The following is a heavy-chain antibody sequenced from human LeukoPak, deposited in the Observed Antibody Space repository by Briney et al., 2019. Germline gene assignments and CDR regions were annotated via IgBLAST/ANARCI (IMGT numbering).Heavy chain of an antibody. Sequence: GGSLRLSCAASAFTFSTYAMSWVRQAPGKGLEWVSSISGSGGSTYYADSVKGRFTISRDNSKNTLYVQMNSLRAEDTAVYYCARAHTVTTVPWPSDYWGQGALVTVSS. V-gene: IGHV3-23*01. D-gene: IGHD4-17*01. CDR1: AFTFSTYA. CDR2: ISGSGGST. J-gene: IGHJ4*02. CDR3: ARAHTVTTVPWPSDY.